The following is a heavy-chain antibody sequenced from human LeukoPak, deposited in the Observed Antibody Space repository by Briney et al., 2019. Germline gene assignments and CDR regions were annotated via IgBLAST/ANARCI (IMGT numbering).Heavy chain of an antibody. J-gene: IGHJ4*02. CDR1: GFTFSSYA. CDR3: ANQGKITMVRGVFDY. V-gene: IGHV3-23*01. D-gene: IGHD3-10*01. Sequence: GGSLRLPCAASGFTFSSYAMSWVRQAPGKGLEWVSAISGSGGSTYYADSVKGRFTISRDNSKNTLYLQMNSLRAEDTAVYYCANQGKITMVRGVFDYWGQGTLVTVSS. CDR2: ISGSGGST.